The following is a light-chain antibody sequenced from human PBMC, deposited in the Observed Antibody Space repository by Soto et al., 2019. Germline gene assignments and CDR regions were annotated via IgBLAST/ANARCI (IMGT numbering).Light chain of an antibody. CDR2: RAS. CDR1: ENINMW. V-gene: IGKV1-5*03. Sequence: DIKMTQSPSSLSASVGDRVTITCRASENINMWLAWYQQKPGQAPRLLIQRASRVERGVPSRFSGSGSDTEFTLTISSLQPDDFATYYCQQYNRYFKSCGQGNKVDIK. J-gene: IGKJ1*01. CDR3: QQYNRYFKS.